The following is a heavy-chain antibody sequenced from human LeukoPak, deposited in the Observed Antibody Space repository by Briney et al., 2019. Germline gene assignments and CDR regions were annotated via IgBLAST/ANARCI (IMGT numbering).Heavy chain of an antibody. V-gene: IGHV3-23*01. Sequence: GGSLRLSCAASGFTFSSYAMSWVRQAPGKGLEWVSAISGSGGSTYYADSVRGRFTISRDNSKNTLYLQMSSLRAEDTAVYYCAKYYDILTGPGNDAFDIWGQGTMVTVSS. CDR2: ISGSGGST. CDR1: GFTFSSYA. CDR3: AKYYDILTGPGNDAFDI. J-gene: IGHJ3*02. D-gene: IGHD3-9*01.